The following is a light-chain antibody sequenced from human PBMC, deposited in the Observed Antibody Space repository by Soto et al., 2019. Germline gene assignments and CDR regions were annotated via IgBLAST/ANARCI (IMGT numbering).Light chain of an antibody. Sequence: QAVVTQEPSLTVSPGGTVTLTCASSTGAVTSGYYPNWFQQKPGQAHRALIYSTSNKNSWTPARFSGSLLGGKAALTLSGVQPEDEAEYYCLLYYGGANVVFGGGTTLSVL. CDR1: TGAVTSGYY. CDR3: LLYYGGANVV. J-gene: IGLJ2*01. V-gene: IGLV7-43*01. CDR2: STS.